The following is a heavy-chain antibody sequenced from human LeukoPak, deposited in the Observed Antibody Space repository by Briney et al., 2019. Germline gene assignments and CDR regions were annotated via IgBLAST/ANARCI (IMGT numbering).Heavy chain of an antibody. CDR1: GVSISNYY. D-gene: IGHD6-6*01. J-gene: IGHJ5*02. V-gene: IGHV4-59*01. Sequence: SETLSLTCSVSGVSISNYYWSWIRQPPGKGLEWIAFIYYDGTTNYNPSLKSRATISVDTSKNQYSLNLISVTPADTAVYYCARAGASSKFFAAWGQGILVTVSS. CDR3: ARAGASSKFFAA. CDR2: IYYDGTT.